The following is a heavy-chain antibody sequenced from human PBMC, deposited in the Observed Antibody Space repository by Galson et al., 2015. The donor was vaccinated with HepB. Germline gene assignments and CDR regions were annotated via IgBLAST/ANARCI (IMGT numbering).Heavy chain of an antibody. Sequence: PALVKPTQTLTLTCTFSGFSLSTSGVGVGWIRQPPGKALEWLALIYWDDDKRYSPSLKSRLTITKDTSKNQVVLIMTNMDPVDTATYYCAYNLFLYGPYNWFDPWGQGTLVTVSS. CDR1: GFSLSTSGVG. CDR3: AYNLFLYGPYNWFDP. CDR2: IYWDDDK. V-gene: IGHV2-5*02. J-gene: IGHJ5*02. D-gene: IGHD3-10*01.